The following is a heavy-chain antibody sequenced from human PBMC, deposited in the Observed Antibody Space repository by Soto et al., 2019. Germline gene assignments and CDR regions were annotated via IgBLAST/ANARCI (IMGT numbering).Heavy chain of an antibody. D-gene: IGHD2-15*01. CDR1: GFTFSSYG. CDR3: ASDLGYCSGGSCPRLGIIDY. CDR2: IWYDGSNK. V-gene: IGHV3-33*01. J-gene: IGHJ4*02. Sequence: QVQLVESGGGVVQPGRSLRLSCAASGFTFSSYGMHWVRQAPGKGLEWVAVIWYDGSNKYYTDSVKGRFTISRDNSKNTLYLQMNSLRAEATAVYYCASDLGYCSGGSCPRLGIIDYWGQGTLVTVSS.